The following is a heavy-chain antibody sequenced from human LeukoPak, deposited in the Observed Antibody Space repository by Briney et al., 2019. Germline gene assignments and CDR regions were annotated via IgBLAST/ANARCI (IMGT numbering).Heavy chain of an antibody. J-gene: IGHJ4*02. CDR3: ARDSSDSSSSLD. D-gene: IGHD6-6*01. CDR1: GFTFSSYA. CDR2: ISYDGSNK. V-gene: IGHV3-30-3*01. Sequence: GGSLRLSCAASGFTFSSYAMHWVRQAPGKGLEWVAVISYDGSNKYYADSVKGRFTISRDNSKNTLYLQMNSLRAEDTAVYYCARDSSDSSSSLDWGQGTLVTVSS.